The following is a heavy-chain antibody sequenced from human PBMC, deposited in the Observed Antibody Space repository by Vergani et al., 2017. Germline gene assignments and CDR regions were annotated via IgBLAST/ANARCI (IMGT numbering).Heavy chain of an antibody. J-gene: IGHJ1*01. CDR1: GGSISSGDYY. D-gene: IGHD3-10*01. CDR3: ARGRFGELYYFQH. CDR2: IYYSGST. Sequence: QVQLQESGPGLVKPSQTLSLTCTVSGGSISSGDYYWSWIRQPPGKGLEWIGYIYYSGSTYYNPSLKSRVTIAVDTSKNQFSLKLSSVTAADTAVYYCARGRFGELYYFQHWGQGTLVTVSS. V-gene: IGHV4-30-4*01.